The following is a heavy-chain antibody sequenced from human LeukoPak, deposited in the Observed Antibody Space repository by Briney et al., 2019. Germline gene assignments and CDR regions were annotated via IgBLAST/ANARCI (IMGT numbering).Heavy chain of an antibody. CDR3: ARGAWGSGTISAFWDYYSGMDV. D-gene: IGHD3-10*01. V-gene: IGHV1-8*02. J-gene: IGHJ6*02. Sequence: GASVTVSRKGSGYTFACYESNWVRQGPGQGREWVGVMTPNNGKAVDAQKLQGRVTMTRDSSITTAYLELSSLKFEDTAVYFCARGAWGSGTISAFWDYYSGMDVWGQRTPVTVSS. CDR1: GYTFACYE. CDR2: MTPNNGKA.